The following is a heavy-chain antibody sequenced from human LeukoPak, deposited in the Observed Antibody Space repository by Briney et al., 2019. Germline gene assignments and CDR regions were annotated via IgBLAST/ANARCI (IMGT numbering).Heavy chain of an antibody. CDR3: ARAQITMVRGVIFDY. J-gene: IGHJ4*02. CDR1: GYTFTGYY. Sequence: ASVKVSCKASGYTFTGYYMHWVRQAPGQGLEWMGWINPNSGGTNYAQKFQGRVTMTRDTSISTVYMELSRLRSDDTAVYYCARAQITMVRGVIFDYWGQGTLVTVSS. D-gene: IGHD3-10*01. CDR2: INPNSGGT. V-gene: IGHV1-2*02.